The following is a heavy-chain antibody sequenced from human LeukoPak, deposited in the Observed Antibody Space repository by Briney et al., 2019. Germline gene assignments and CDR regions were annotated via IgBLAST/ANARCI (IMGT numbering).Heavy chain of an antibody. D-gene: IGHD3-22*01. CDR2: ISSSGSTI. J-gene: IGHJ3*02. CDR3: ARGGYYYDSSGTIQAFDI. CDR1: GFTFSSYE. Sequence: GGSLRLSCAASGFTFSSYEMNWVRQAPGKGLEWVSYISSSGSTIYYADSVKGRFTISRDNAKNSLYLQMNSLRAEDTAVYYCARGGYYYDSSGTIQAFDIWGQGTMVTVSS. V-gene: IGHV3-48*03.